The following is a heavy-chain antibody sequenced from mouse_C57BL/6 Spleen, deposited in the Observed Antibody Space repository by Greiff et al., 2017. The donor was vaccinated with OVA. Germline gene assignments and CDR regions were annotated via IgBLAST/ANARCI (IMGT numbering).Heavy chain of an antibody. CDR2: IYPGDGDT. V-gene: IGHV1-80*01. J-gene: IGHJ4*01. CDR1: GYAFSSYW. Sequence: SGAELVKPGASVKISCKASGYAFSSYWMNWVKQRPGKGLEWIGQIYPGDGDTNYNGKFKGKATLTADKSSSTAYMQLSSLTSEDSAVYFCARGTLRGIYYYAMDYWGQGTSVTVSS. D-gene: IGHD1-1*01. CDR3: ARGTLRGIYYYAMDY.